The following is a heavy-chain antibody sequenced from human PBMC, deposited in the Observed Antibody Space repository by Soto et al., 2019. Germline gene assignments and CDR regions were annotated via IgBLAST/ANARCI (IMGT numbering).Heavy chain of an antibody. D-gene: IGHD5-18*01. J-gene: IGHJ6*02. CDR2: IYPGDSDT. CDR1: GYSFTSYW. CDR3: ARQVDTAMVNYYYYGMDV. Sequence: GESLKISCKGSGYSFTSYWIGWVRQMPGKGLEWMGIIYPGDSDTRYSPSFQGQVTISADKSISTAYLQWSSLKASDTAMYYCARQVDTAMVNYYYYGMDVWGQGTTVTVSS. V-gene: IGHV5-51*01.